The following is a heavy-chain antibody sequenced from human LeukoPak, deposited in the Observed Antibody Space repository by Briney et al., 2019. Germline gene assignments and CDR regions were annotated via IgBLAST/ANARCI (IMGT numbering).Heavy chain of an antibody. CDR3: ASGKETSMAQGY. V-gene: IGHV3-53*01. Sequence: GGSLRLYRAVSGCTVGSNYMTWVRQAPGKGLEWISVIYSGGSIYYADSVKGRFTISRDISKNTVDLQLNSLRAEDTAVYYCASGKETSMAQGYWGQGTLVTVSS. CDR1: GCTVGSNY. CDR2: IYSGGSI. J-gene: IGHJ4*02. D-gene: IGHD5-18*01.